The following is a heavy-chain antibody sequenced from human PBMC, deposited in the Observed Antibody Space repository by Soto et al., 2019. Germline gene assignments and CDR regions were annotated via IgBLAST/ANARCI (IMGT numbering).Heavy chain of an antibody. D-gene: IGHD6-25*01. Sequence: SETLSLTCTVSGGSINNYYWSWIRQPPGKGLEWIAYIYYSGSTNYNPSFKSRVIVSVDTSRNQFSLKLSSLTAADTAVYYCARWHSSSGYSGMDVWGQGTTVTVSS. CDR3: ARWHSSSGYSGMDV. V-gene: IGHV4-59*01. J-gene: IGHJ6*02. CDR1: GGSINNYY. CDR2: IYYSGST.